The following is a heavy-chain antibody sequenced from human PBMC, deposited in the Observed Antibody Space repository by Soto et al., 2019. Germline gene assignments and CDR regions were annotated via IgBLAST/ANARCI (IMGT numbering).Heavy chain of an antibody. D-gene: IGHD1-20*01. CDR1: GGSMSPYY. J-gene: IGHJ6*02. CDR2: IYYSGIT. V-gene: IGHV4-59*01. CDR3: ARYKSNYYYGMDV. Sequence: SESLSLTCTVSGGSMSPYYWSWIRQPPGKGLEWIGYIYYSGITNYNPSLKSRVTISVDTSKNQFSLKLSSVTAADTAVYYCARYKSNYYYGMDVWGQGTTVPVSS.